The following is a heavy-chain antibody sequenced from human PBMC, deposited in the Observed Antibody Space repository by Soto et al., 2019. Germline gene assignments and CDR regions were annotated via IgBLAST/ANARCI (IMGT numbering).Heavy chain of an antibody. V-gene: IGHV3-53*01. CDR2: IYSGTNT. J-gene: IGHJ6*02. Sequence: GGSLRLSCAASGISISSSYMSWVRQAPGKGLEWVSLIYSGTNTYYEASVKGRFTTSRDNSKNTLYLQMNRLRAEDTAVYYCARASDLLHAYFGMDVWGQGTTVTVSS. D-gene: IGHD3-3*01. CDR3: ARASDLLHAYFGMDV. CDR1: GISISSSY.